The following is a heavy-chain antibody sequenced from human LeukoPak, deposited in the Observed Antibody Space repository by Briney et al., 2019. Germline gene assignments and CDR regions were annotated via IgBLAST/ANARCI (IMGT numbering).Heavy chain of an antibody. CDR3: ATDKGYHYY. CDR2: IYYSGST. CDR1: SGSISSYY. V-gene: IGHV4-59*01. D-gene: IGHD5-12*01. Sequence: SETLSLTCTVSSGSISSYYWSWIRQPPGKGLEWIGYIYYSGSTNYNPSLKSRVTISGDTSKNQVSLNLGSVTAADTAVYYCATDKGYHYYWGQGTLVTVSS. J-gene: IGHJ4*02.